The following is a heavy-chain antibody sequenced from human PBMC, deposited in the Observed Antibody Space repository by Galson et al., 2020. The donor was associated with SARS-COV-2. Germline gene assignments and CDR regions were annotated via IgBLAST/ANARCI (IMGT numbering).Heavy chain of an antibody. CDR1: GYTFTSYD. Sequence: ASVKVSCKASGYTFTSYDINWVRQATGQGLEWMGWMNPNSGNTGYAQKFQGRVTMTRNTSISTAYMELSSLRSEDTAVYYCARWAVVVTAPPGYYYYGMDVWGQGTTVTVSS. J-gene: IGHJ6*02. CDR3: ARWAVVVTAPPGYYYYGMDV. CDR2: MNPNSGNT. D-gene: IGHD2-21*02. V-gene: IGHV1-8*01.